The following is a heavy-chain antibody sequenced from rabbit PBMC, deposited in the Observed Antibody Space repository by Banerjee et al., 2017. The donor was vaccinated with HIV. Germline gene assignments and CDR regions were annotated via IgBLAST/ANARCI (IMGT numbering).Heavy chain of an antibody. J-gene: IGHJ3*01. CDR3: ARQSIGSYRL. D-gene: IGHD7-1*01. CDR1: GFSFSSSYW. CDR2: IYTGSSGST. V-gene: IGHV1S45*01. Sequence: QEQLEESGGDLVKPEGSLTLTCTASGFSFSSSYWICWVRQAPGKGLEWIACIYTGSSGSTYYASWAKGRFTISEASSTTVTPQMTSLTAADTATYFCARQSIGSYRLWGQGTLVTVS.